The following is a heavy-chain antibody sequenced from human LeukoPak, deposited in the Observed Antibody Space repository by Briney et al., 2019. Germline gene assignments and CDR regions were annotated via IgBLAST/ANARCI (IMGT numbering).Heavy chain of an antibody. V-gene: IGHV3-33*01. CDR2: LWYDGTYK. CDR3: ASSASLSRSTLIGYYYYMDV. J-gene: IGHJ6*03. CDR1: EFTFSSYG. D-gene: IGHD2-21*01. Sequence: GGSLRLSCAASEFTFSSYGMHWVRQAPGKGLEWVAVLWYDGTYKYYADSVKGRFTISRDNSKNTLYLQMNSLRAEDTAVYYCASSASLSRSTLIGYYYYMDVWGKGTTVTVSS.